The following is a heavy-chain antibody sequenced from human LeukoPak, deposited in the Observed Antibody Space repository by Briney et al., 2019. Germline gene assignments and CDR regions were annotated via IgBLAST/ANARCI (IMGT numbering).Heavy chain of an antibody. J-gene: IGHJ3*02. CDR3: ARDSVDKGFDI. Sequence: ASVKVSCKASGYTFTSNYIHWVRQAPGQGLEWLGRINTLSGGTNYAQQFQGRVTMTRDTSISTAYMELSSLRSDATAMYYCARDSVDKGFDIWGQGTMVTVSS. CDR2: INTLSGGT. V-gene: IGHV1-2*02. CDR1: GYTFTSNY.